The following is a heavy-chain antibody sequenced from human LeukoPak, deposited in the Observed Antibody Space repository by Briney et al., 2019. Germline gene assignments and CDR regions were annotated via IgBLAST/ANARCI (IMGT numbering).Heavy chain of an antibody. CDR3: ASRYYYGSSGYYPYYYYYMDV. J-gene: IGHJ6*03. V-gene: IGHV3-30*03. CDR1: GFTFSSYG. Sequence: QPGGSLRLSCAASGFTFSSYGMHWVRQAPGKGLEWVAVISYDGSNKYYADSVKGRFTISRDNSKNTLYLQMNSLRAEDTAVYYCASRYYYGSSGYYPYYYYYMDVWGKGTTVTVSS. CDR2: ISYDGSNK. D-gene: IGHD3-22*01.